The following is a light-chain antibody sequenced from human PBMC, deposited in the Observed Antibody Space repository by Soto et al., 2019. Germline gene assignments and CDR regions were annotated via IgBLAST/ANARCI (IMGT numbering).Light chain of an antibody. V-gene: IGKV1-5*03. CDR1: QSISVW. Sequence: DIQMTQSPSTLSASVGXRVTITCRASQSISVWLAWYQQKAGKAPNLLIYKASRLESGVPSRFSGSGSETEFTLTISGLQPGDSATYYCQQYNSYSPTFGQGTKV. J-gene: IGKJ1*01. CDR2: KAS. CDR3: QQYNSYSPT.